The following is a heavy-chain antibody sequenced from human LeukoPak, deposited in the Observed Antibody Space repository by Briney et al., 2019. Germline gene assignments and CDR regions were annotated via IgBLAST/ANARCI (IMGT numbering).Heavy chain of an antibody. V-gene: IGHV3-30-3*02. Sequence: GGSLRLSCTASGFSFGDSAMHWVRQAPGKGLEWVAVISYDGSNKYYADSVKGRFTISRDNSKNTLYLQMNSLRAEDTAVYYCAKVGAAALDYWGQGTLVTVSS. CDR3: AKVGAAALDY. J-gene: IGHJ4*02. CDR1: GFSFGDSA. D-gene: IGHD6-13*01. CDR2: ISYDGSNK.